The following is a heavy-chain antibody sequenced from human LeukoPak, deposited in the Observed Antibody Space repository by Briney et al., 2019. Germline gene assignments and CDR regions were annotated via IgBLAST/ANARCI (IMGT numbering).Heavy chain of an antibody. V-gene: IGHV3-48*02. CDR1: GFTFSTQS. D-gene: IGHD1-26*01. CDR2: ITGSSTTI. Sequence: GGSLRLSCAASGFTFSTQSMNWVRQAPGKGLEWVSYITGSSTTIYYADSVKGRFTVSRDNAKNSLYLQMNSLRDEDTAEYYCTRGGGRREDYWGQGTLVTVSS. J-gene: IGHJ4*02. CDR3: TRGGGRREDY.